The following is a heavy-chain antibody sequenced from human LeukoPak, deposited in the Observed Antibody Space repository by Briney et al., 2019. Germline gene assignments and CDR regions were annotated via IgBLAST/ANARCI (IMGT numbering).Heavy chain of an antibody. CDR1: GFTFSSYA. CDR2: ISGSGGST. CDR3: AGAAKGVPAEQGYFDY. J-gene: IGHJ4*02. D-gene: IGHD2-2*01. Sequence: GGSLRLSCAASGFTFSSYAMSWVRQAPGKGLEWVSAISGSGGSTYYADSVKGRFTISRDNAKNSLYLQMNSLTGVDTAVYYCAGAAKGVPAEQGYFDYWGQGTLVTVSS. V-gene: IGHV3-23*01.